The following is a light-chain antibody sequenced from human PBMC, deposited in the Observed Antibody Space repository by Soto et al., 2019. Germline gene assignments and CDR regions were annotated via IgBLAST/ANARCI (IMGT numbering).Light chain of an antibody. J-gene: IGKJ4*01. CDR1: QSVSNN. CDR3: QHYNALPLT. CDR2: HAS. V-gene: IGKV3-15*01. Sequence: EIVMTQSPVTLSVSPGERATLSCRASQSVSNNLAWYQQKPGQAPRLLIYHASTRATGIPARFSGSGSGTEFTLAISSLQSEDFAVYYCQHYNALPLTFGGGTKVEIK.